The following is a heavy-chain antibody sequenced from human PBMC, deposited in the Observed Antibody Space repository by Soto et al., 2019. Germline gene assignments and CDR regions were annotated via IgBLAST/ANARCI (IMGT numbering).Heavy chain of an antibody. J-gene: IGHJ5*02. CDR3: AKERGVAAAGIRWFDP. CDR1: GFTFSSYA. V-gene: IGHV3-23*01. Sequence: GGSLRLSCAASGFTFSSYAMSWVRQAPGKGLEWVSAISGSGGNTYYADSVKGRFTISRDNSKNTLYLQMNGLRAEDTAVYYCAKERGVAAAGIRWFDPWGQGTLVTVSS. CDR2: ISGSGGNT. D-gene: IGHD6-13*01.